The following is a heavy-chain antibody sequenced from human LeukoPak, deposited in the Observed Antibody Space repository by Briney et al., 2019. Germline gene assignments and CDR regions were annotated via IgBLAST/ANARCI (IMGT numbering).Heavy chain of an antibody. CDR3: ARVRCSGGSCPYYYYYYYMDV. D-gene: IGHD2-15*01. Sequence: SETLSLTCTVSGGSISSSSYYWGWIRQPPGKGLEWIGSIYYSGSTYYNPSLKSRVAISVDTSKNQFSLKLSSVTAADTAVYYCARVRCSGGSCPYYYYYYYMDVWGKGTTVTVSS. CDR1: GGSISSSSYY. CDR2: IYYSGST. J-gene: IGHJ6*03. V-gene: IGHV4-39*07.